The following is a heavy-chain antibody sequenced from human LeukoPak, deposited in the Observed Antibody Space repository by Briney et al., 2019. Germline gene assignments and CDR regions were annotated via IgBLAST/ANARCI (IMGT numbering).Heavy chain of an antibody. CDR1: GGTFSSYA. CDR2: IIPIFGTA. V-gene: IGHV1-69*13. J-gene: IGHJ3*02. CDR3: ARVRPFHDYGGNASPLGAFDT. Sequence: ASVKVSCKASGGTFSSYAISWVRQAPGQGLEWMGGIIPIFGTANYAQKFQGRVTITADESTSTAYMELSSLRSEDTAVYYCARVRPFHDYGGNASPLGAFDTWGQGTMVTVSS. D-gene: IGHD4-23*01.